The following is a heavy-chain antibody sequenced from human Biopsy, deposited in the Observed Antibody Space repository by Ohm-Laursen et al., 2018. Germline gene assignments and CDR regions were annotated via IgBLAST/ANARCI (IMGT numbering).Heavy chain of an antibody. D-gene: IGHD5-18*01. V-gene: IGHV4-31*01. CDR3: ARATVETASFDF. CDR1: GGSISTVFNY. Sequence: SHTLSLTGTVSGGSISTVFNYWSWIRQHPGRGLEWIGYIYHSGTTYYNPSLESQVTISIDTSKNQFSLKVTSVTAADTAVYYCARATVETASFDFWGQGTLVTVSS. CDR2: IYHSGTT. J-gene: IGHJ4*02.